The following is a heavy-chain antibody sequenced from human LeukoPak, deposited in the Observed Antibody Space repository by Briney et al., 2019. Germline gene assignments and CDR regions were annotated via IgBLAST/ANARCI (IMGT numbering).Heavy chain of an antibody. D-gene: IGHD1-1*01. V-gene: IGHV4-4*02. J-gene: IGHJ4*02. CDR1: GGSISSNNW. CDR2: IYHSGSP. CDR3: ARVNINNWHSCDY. Sequence: PSETLSLTCAVSGGSISSNNWWGWVRQPPGQGLEWIGEIYHSGSPNYNPALKSRVTISVDKSRNHFSLNLSSVTAADTAVYYCARVNINNWHSCDYWGQGTLVTVSS.